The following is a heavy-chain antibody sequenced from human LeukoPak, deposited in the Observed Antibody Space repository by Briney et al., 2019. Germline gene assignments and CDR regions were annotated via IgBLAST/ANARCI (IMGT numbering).Heavy chain of an antibody. Sequence: GGSLRLSCAASGFTFSSYWMHWVRQAPGKGLVWVSRINSDGRSTSYADFVKGRFTISRDNAKNTVFLQLSSLRAEDTAVYYCVRDQYYGSGSYEYWGQGTLVTVSS. V-gene: IGHV3-74*01. J-gene: IGHJ4*02. D-gene: IGHD3-10*01. CDR2: INSDGRST. CDR1: GFTFSSYW. CDR3: VRDQYYGSGSYEY.